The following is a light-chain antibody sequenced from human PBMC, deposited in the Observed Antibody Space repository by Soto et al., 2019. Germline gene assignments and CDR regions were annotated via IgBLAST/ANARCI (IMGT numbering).Light chain of an antibody. J-gene: IGLJ3*02. Sequence: QSALTQPASVSGSPGQAITISCTGTSSDVGGYNFVSWYQQHQGKVPRLIIYEVSNRPSGVSKRFSGSKSGNTASLTISGLQAEDEADYYCSSYTSTNSWMFGGGTQLTVL. V-gene: IGLV2-14*01. CDR2: EVS. CDR1: SSDVGGYNF. CDR3: SSYTSTNSWM.